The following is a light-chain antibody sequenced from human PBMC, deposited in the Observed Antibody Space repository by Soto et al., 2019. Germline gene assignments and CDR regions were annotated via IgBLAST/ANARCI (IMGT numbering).Light chain of an antibody. CDR3: QQYNSYSPWT. V-gene: IGKV1-5*01. CDR2: DVS. J-gene: IGKJ1*01. CDR1: QSVSGY. Sequence: EIQLTQAAATLSESVGDTVAITCRASQSVSGYLAWYQQRPGEAPKLVIYDVSTLESGVPSRFSGSGSGTEFTLTISSLQPDDFATYYCQQYNSYSPWTFGQGTRWIS.